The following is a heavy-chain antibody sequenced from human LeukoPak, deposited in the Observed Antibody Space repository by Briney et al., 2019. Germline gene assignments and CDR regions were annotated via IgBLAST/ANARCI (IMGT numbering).Heavy chain of an antibody. CDR3: ARPPGIAAAGDYFDY. J-gene: IGHJ4*02. Sequence: PGGSLRLSCAASGFTFSSYAMHWVRQAPGKGLEWVAVISYDGSNKFYADSVKGRFTISRDNSKNTLYLQMNSLRAGDTAVYYYARPPGIAAAGDYFDYWGQGTLVTVSS. D-gene: IGHD6-13*01. CDR2: ISYDGSNK. CDR1: GFTFSSYA. V-gene: IGHV3-30-3*01.